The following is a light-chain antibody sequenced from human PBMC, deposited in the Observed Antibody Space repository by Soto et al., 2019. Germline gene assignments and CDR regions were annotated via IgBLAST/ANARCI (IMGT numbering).Light chain of an antibody. CDR3: SSYTSSSTLVV. CDR2: DVS. J-gene: IGLJ2*01. V-gene: IGLV2-14*01. CDR1: SSDVGGYNY. Sequence: QSVLTQPTSVSGSAGKSITISCTGTSSDVGGYNYVSWYQQHPGKAPKVMIYDVSNRPSGVSNRFSGSKSGNTASLTISGLQAEDEADYYCSSYTSSSTLVVFGGGTKLTV.